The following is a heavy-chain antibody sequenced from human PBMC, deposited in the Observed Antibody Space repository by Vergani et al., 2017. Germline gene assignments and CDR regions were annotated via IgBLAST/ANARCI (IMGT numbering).Heavy chain of an antibody. J-gene: IGHJ4*02. V-gene: IGHV4-39*02. Sequence: QLQLQESGPGLVKPSETLSLICTVSGGSIRSSSYYWGWIRQPPGKGLEWIGSIYYSGRTYYNPSIKSRVTISVDTSKNQFSLKLSSVTAADTAVYYCAREGAAAGTIFDYWGQGTLVTVSS. D-gene: IGHD6-13*01. CDR3: AREGAAAGTIFDY. CDR2: IYYSGRT. CDR1: GGSIRSSSYY.